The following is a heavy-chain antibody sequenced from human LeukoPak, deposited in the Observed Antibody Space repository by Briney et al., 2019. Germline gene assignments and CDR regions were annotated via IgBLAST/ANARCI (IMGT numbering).Heavy chain of an antibody. Sequence: GGSLRLSCAASGFTFSSYAMYWVRQAPRRGLEWVAVISYDGSNTYYADSVKGRFTISRDNSKNTLYLQMNSLRAEDTAVYYCSRAERGGYSGYDYGKYFWGKGTAVTVSA. CDR3: SRAERGGYSGYDYGKYF. V-gene: IGHV3-30*04. D-gene: IGHD5-12*01. CDR1: GFTFSSYA. CDR2: ISYDGSNT. J-gene: IGHJ6*04.